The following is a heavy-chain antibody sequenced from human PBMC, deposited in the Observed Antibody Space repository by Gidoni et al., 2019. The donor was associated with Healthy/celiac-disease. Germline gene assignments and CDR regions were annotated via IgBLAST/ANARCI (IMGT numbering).Heavy chain of an antibody. CDR3: ARGLSYYDFWSGYYYYYGMDV. D-gene: IGHD3-3*01. V-gene: IGHV4-34*01. J-gene: IGHJ6*02. CDR2: INHSGST. Sequence: QVQLQQWGAGLLKPSETLSLTCAVYGGSCSGYYWSWIRQPLGKGLAWIGEINHSGSTNYNPSLQRRVTISVDTSKNQFSLKLSSVTAADAAVYYCARGLSYYDFWSGYYYYYGMDVWGQGTTGTVSS. CDR1: GGSCSGYY.